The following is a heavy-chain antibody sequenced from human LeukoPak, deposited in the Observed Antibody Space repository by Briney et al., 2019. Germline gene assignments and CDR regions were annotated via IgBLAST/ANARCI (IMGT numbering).Heavy chain of an antibody. V-gene: IGHV4-30-4*01. CDR1: GGSISSGDYD. J-gene: IGHJ6*02. CDR3: AREQYYYDSSGYYYYYYGMDV. D-gene: IGHD3-22*01. Sequence: PSQTLSLTCTVSGGSISSGDYDWSWIRQPPGQGLEWIGYIYYSGSTYYNPSLKSRVTISVDTSKNQFSPKLSSVTAADTAVYYCAREQYYYDSSGYYYYYYGMDVWGQGTTVTVSS. CDR2: IYYSGST.